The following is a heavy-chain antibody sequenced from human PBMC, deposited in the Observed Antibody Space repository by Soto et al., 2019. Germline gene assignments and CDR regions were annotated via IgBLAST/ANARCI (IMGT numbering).Heavy chain of an antibody. CDR3: ARSGHIVVVTATNYYYGMDV. Sequence: SETLSLTCTVSGGSISSYYWSWIRQPPGKGLEWIGYIYYSGSTNYTPSLKSRVTISVDTSKNQFSLKLSSVTAADTAVYYCARSGHIVVVTATNYYYGMDVWGQGTTVTVSS. V-gene: IGHV4-59*01. J-gene: IGHJ6*02. D-gene: IGHD2-21*02. CDR2: IYYSGST. CDR1: GGSISSYY.